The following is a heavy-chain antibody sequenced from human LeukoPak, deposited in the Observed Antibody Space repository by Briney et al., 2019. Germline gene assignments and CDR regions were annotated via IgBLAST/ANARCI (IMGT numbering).Heavy chain of an antibody. CDR3: ARADYDSSGVKGYYYYYYMDV. V-gene: IGHV4-34*01. CDR2: IYRSGGT. Sequence: SETLSLTCAVYGGSFSGYYWSWIPQPPGKGLEWIGSIYRSGGTYYNPSLKSRVTISVDTSKNQFSLKLSSVTAADTAVYYCARADYDSSGVKGYYYYYYMDVWGKGTTVTVSS. CDR1: GGSFSGYY. D-gene: IGHD3-22*01. J-gene: IGHJ6*03.